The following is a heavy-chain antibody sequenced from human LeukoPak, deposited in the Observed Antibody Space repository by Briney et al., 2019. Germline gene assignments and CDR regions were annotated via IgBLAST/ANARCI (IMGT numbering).Heavy chain of an antibody. CDR1: GGTFSRYG. Sequence: SVKVSCKASGGTFSRYGISWVRQAPGQGLEWMGKIIPIFGTADYAQKFQGRVTITADESTSTAYMELSSLRSEDTAVYYCARGPIRWLLSSWGQGTLVTVSS. J-gene: IGHJ4*02. CDR3: ARGPIRWLLSS. V-gene: IGHV1-69*13. D-gene: IGHD3-22*01. CDR2: IIPIFGTA.